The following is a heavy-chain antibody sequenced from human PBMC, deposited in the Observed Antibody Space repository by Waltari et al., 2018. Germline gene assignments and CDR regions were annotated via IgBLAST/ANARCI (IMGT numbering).Heavy chain of an antibody. CDR3: ARLAPRTYRSPVPGRHYYYGMDV. CDR1: GFRFSNYW. J-gene: IGHJ6*02. D-gene: IGHD3-10*01. V-gene: IGHV3-74*01. CDR2: SGNDETRI. Sequence: EERLLESGGGLVQPGDSLRLSCAGSGFRFSNYWMNWVRQAPGKGLVWVARSGNDETRIRYADSVKGRLTISRDNAKNTVYLQMKRLRVEDTAVYYCARLAPRTYRSPVPGRHYYYGMDVWGQGTTVTVSS.